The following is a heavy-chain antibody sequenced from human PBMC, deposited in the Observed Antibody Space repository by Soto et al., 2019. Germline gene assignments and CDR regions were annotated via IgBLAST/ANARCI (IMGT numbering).Heavy chain of an antibody. J-gene: IGHJ6*02. CDR3: AREGSYKNYYYYGMDV. Sequence: PSETLSLTCAVSGGSISSGGYSWSWIRQPPGKGLEWIAYIYHSGSTYYNPSLKSRVTISVDTSKNQFSLKLSSVTAADTAVYYCAREGSYKNYYYYGMDVWGQGTTVTVSS. D-gene: IGHD2-15*01. CDR2: IYHSGST. V-gene: IGHV4-30-2*01. CDR1: GGSISSGGYS.